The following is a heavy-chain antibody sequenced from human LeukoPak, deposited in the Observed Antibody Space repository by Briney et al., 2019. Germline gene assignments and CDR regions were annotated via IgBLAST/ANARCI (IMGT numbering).Heavy chain of an antibody. CDR3: AKEQNSKGFFDY. V-gene: IGHV3-23*01. Sequence: GGSLRLSCAASGFTFSTYAMSWVRQAPGKGLEWVSTISGSGAGTYHADSVKGRFTISRDNSKNTLYLQMNSLRAEDTAVYYCAKEQNSKGFFDYWGQGTLVTVSS. CDR1: GFTFSTYA. D-gene: IGHD4-23*01. J-gene: IGHJ4*02. CDR2: ISGSGAGT.